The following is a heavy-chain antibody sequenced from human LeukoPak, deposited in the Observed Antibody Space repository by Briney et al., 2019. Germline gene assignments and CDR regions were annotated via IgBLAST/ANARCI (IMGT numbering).Heavy chain of an antibody. CDR2: ISGSASVT. CDR3: AKSRGSGSYYYYGMDV. J-gene: IGHJ6*02. V-gene: IGHV3-23*01. CDR1: GFTFSTYA. Sequence: GGSLRLSCAASGFTFSTYAMSWVRQAPGKGLEWVSGISGSASVTYSSASVKGRFTISRDNSKNTLYLQMNSLRAEDTAVYYCAKSRGSGSYYYYGMDVWGQGTTVTVSS. D-gene: IGHD3-10*01.